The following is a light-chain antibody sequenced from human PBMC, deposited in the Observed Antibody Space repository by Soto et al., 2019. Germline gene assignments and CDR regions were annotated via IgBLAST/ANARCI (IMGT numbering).Light chain of an antibody. CDR3: QQYGSSPYT. Sequence: EIVLTQSPGTLSLSPGERATLSCRASQSVSSSYLAWYQQKPGQAPRLLIYGASSRATGIPDRFSGSGSGTDFTLTISRLEPEDFAVYYCQQYGSSPYTFGPGTKLELK. CDR1: QSVSSSY. V-gene: IGKV3-20*01. J-gene: IGKJ2*01. CDR2: GAS.